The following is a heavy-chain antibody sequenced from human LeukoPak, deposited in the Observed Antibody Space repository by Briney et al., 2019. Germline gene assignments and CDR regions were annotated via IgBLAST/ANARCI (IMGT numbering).Heavy chain of an antibody. CDR3: ARLGSHYYDSSGYS. J-gene: IGHJ5*02. CDR1: GYSISSGYY. Sequence: SETLSLTCTVSGYSISSGYYWGWIRQPPGKGLEWIVSIYHRGSTYYNPSLKSRVTISVDTSKNQFSLKLSSVTAADTAVYYCARLGSHYYDSSGYSWGQGTLVTVSS. CDR2: IYHRGST. V-gene: IGHV4-38-2*02. D-gene: IGHD3-22*01.